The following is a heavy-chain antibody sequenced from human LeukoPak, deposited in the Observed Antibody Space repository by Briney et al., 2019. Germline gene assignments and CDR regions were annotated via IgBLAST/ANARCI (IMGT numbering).Heavy chain of an antibody. V-gene: IGHV1-58*02. CDR3: AGTPWFGELTLDY. Sequence: ASVKVSCKASGFTFTSSTIQWVRQARGQRLEWIGWIVVGSGNTNYAQKFQERVIITRDMSATTVYMELSSLRSEDTAVYYCAGTPWFGELTLDYWGQGTLVTVSS. CDR2: IVVGSGNT. J-gene: IGHJ4*02. D-gene: IGHD3-10*01. CDR1: GFTFTSST.